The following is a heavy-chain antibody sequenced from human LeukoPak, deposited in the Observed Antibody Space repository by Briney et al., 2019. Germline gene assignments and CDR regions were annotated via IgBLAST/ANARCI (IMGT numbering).Heavy chain of an antibody. CDR1: GFTFSSYA. V-gene: IGHV3-23*01. J-gene: IGHJ4*02. D-gene: IGHD6-19*01. Sequence: GGSLRLSCAASGFTFSSYAMSWVRQAPGKGLEWVSAISGSGGSTYYADSVKGRFTISRDNSKNTLYLQMNSLRAEDTAVYYCARLSISGWSLNYWGQGTLVTVSS. CDR2: ISGSGGST. CDR3: ARLSISGWSLNY.